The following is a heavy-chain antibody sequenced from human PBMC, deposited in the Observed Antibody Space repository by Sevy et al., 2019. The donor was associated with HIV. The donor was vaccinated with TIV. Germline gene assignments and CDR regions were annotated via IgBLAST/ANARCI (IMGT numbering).Heavy chain of an antibody. CDR3: ARGKSGYGYALNY. CDR1: GFNFNNYA. V-gene: IGHV3-66*01. Sequence: GGSLRLSCKASGFNFNNYAMSWVRQAPGKGLEWVSVIHSDDTTYHADSVKDRFTISRDNFKNTLYLHMSSLRAEDTAVYYCARGKSGYGYALNYWGQGTLVTVSS. CDR2: IHSDDTT. J-gene: IGHJ4*02. D-gene: IGHD5-18*01.